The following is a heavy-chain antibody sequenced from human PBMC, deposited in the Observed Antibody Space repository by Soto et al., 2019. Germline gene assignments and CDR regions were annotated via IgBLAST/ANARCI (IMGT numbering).Heavy chain of an antibody. Sequence: ASVKVSCKASGYTFTNFGVTRVRRAPGQGLEWMGWISAYTDTPNYAQKFQGRVIMTIDTSTSTAYMDLRSLTSDDTAVYYCARVIPGVEAWFDPWGQGTLVTVSS. J-gene: IGHJ5*02. CDR2: ISAYTDTP. V-gene: IGHV1-18*01. CDR1: GYTFTNFG. CDR3: ARVIPGVEAWFDP. D-gene: IGHD2-2*01.